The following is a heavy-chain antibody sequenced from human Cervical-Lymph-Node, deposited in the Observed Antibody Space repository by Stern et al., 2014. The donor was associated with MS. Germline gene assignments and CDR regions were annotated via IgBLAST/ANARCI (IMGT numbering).Heavy chain of an antibody. CDR2: IFPSDSET. Sequence: MQLVQSGAEVKKPGESLKIACKGSGYSFSSYWIAWVRQMPGKGLEWMGMIFPSDSETSDSPSCEGQVTISVDKATSTAYLHWSSLKASDTARYYCGREVAMTAGLLGFWGQGTQVIVS. CDR3: GREVAMTAGLLGF. D-gene: IGHD3-22*01. CDR1: GYSFSSYW. V-gene: IGHV5-51*01. J-gene: IGHJ4*02.